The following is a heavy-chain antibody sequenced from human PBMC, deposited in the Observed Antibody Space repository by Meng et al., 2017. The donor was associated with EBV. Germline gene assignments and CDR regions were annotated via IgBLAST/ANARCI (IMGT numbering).Heavy chain of an antibody. V-gene: IGHV1-8*01. CDR2: MNPNSGNT. J-gene: IGHJ5*02. D-gene: IGHD2-15*01. Sequence: VQLVQRGAEVKKPGASVKVSCKASGYTLTSYDMNWVRQDTGQGLEWMGWMNPNSGNTGYAQKFQGRVTMTRNTSISTAYMELSSLRSEDTAVYYCARGRGVYCSGGSCYPGWFDPWGQGTLVTVSS. CDR1: GYTLTSYD. CDR3: ARGRGVYCSGGSCYPGWFDP.